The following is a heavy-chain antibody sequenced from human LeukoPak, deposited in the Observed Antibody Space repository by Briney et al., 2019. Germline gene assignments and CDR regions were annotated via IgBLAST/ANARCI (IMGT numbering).Heavy chain of an antibody. CDR2: IWYDGSNK. CDR1: GFTFSSYG. V-gene: IGHV3-33*01. Sequence: GGSLRLSCAASGFTFSSYGIHWVRQAPGKGLEWVAVIWYDGSNKYYADSVKGRFTVSRDNSKNTLYLQMNSLRAEDTAVYYCARDVSYYYYYGMDVWGQGTTVTVSS. CDR3: ARDVSYYYYYGMDV. J-gene: IGHJ6*02.